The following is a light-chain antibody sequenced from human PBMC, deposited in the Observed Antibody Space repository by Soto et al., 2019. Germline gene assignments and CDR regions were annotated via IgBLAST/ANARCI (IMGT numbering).Light chain of an antibody. CDR2: VGS. CDR3: QQYNALWYT. J-gene: IGKJ2*01. CDR1: QTINRW. V-gene: IGKV1-5*01. Sequence: DIQMTQSPATLSASLGDRVTITCRASQTINRWLAWYQQKPRKAPKLLIYVGSTLQSGVPSRFSGSGSGTEFTLTISSLQPDDVATYYCQQYNALWYTFGQGTKV.